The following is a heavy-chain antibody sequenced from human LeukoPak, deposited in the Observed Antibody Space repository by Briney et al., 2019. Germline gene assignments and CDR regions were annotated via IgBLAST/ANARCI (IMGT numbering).Heavy chain of an antibody. CDR3: ARDLSSAAGGLDY. Sequence: GGSLRLSCRASGFSFTTYSMNWVRQAPGKGLEWVSVTRAEGHRTYYADSVKGRFTISRDNSNNMLYLQMNSLRAEDTAVYYCARDLSSAAGGLDYWGQGTLVTVSS. V-gene: IGHV3-23*01. CDR2: TRAEGHRT. CDR1: GFSFTTYS. J-gene: IGHJ4*02. D-gene: IGHD6-13*01.